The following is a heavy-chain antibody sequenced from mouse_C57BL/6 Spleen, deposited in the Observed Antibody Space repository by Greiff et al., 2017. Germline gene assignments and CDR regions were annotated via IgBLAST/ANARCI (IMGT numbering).Heavy chain of an antibody. J-gene: IGHJ4*01. CDR3: AGDRAPRYTTVVDYYAMDY. CDR2: ISDGVSYT. CDR1: GFTFSGYA. V-gene: IGHV5-4*01. D-gene: IGHD1-1*01. Sequence: EVKLVESGGGLVKPGGSLKLSCAASGFTFSGYAMSWVRQTPEKRLEWVATISDGVSYTYYPDNVKGRFPIARDNAKNNLYRQKSHLKSEDTAMYYCAGDRAPRYTTVVDYYAMDYWGQGASVTVSS.